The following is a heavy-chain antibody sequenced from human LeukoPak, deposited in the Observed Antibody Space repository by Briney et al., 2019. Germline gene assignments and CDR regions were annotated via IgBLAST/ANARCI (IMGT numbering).Heavy chain of an antibody. V-gene: IGHV4-34*01. D-gene: IGHD1-26*01. CDR1: GGSFSGSY. CDR3: AQNGQSGFSFDP. CDR2: ISHGENP. J-gene: IGHJ5*02. Sequence: PSETLSLTCAVFGGSFSGSYWSWIRQPPGMGLEWIGEISHGENPTYNPSLKSRVIISADTSKNQFSLKLTSVTAADTAVYYCAQNGQSGFSFDPWGQGTLVTVSS.